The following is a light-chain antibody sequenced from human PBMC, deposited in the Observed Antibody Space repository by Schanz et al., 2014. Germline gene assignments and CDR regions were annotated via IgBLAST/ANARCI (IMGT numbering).Light chain of an antibody. Sequence: QSVLTQPPSVSGAPGQRVTISCTGSSSNLGASYDVQWYQQLPGTAPKLLVYGNSNRPSGVPDRFSGSKSDTSASLAITGLQAEDEADYYCQSYDRSLNAWVFGGGTKLTVL. V-gene: IGLV1-40*01. J-gene: IGLJ3*02. CDR1: SSNLGASYD. CDR3: QSYDRSLNAWV. CDR2: GNS.